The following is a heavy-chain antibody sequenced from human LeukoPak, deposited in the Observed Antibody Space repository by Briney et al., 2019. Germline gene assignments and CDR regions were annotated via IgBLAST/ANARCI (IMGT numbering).Heavy chain of an antibody. Sequence: GASVKVSCKASGYTFTSYGICWVRQAPGQGLEWMGWISAYNGNANYAQNLQGRVTMTTDTSTSTAYMELRSLRSDDTAVYYCVRYFDWPRPFDYWGQGTLVTVSS. V-gene: IGHV1-18*04. CDR3: VRYFDWPRPFDY. J-gene: IGHJ4*02. CDR1: GYTFTSYG. CDR2: ISAYNGNA. D-gene: IGHD3-9*01.